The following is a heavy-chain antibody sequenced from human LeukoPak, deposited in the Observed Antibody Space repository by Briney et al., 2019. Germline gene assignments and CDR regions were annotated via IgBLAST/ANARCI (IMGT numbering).Heavy chain of an antibody. CDR1: GGTSSSYA. CDR2: IIPIFGTA. D-gene: IGHD2-2*01. Sequence: SVKVSCKASGGTSSSYAISWVRQAPGQGLEWMGGIIPIFGTANYAQKFQGRVTITADESTSTAYMELSSLRSEDTAVYYCARGYCSSTSCPRPDAFDIWGQGTMVTVSS. J-gene: IGHJ3*02. CDR3: ARGYCSSTSCPRPDAFDI. V-gene: IGHV1-69*13.